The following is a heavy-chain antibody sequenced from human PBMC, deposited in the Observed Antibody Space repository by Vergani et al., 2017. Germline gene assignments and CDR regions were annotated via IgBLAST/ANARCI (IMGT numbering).Heavy chain of an antibody. CDR2: INPNSGCT. Sequence: QVQLVQSGAEVKKPGASVKVSCKTSGYTFTDYFMHWVRQAPGQGLEWMGWINPNSGCTNYAQKFQGRVTMTRDTSISTAYMELSNLRSDDTAVYYCARVSTSSNRDYVDYWGQGTLVTVSS. J-gene: IGHJ4*02. D-gene: IGHD6-13*01. CDR3: ARVSTSSNRDYVDY. CDR1: GYTFTDYF. V-gene: IGHV1-2*02.